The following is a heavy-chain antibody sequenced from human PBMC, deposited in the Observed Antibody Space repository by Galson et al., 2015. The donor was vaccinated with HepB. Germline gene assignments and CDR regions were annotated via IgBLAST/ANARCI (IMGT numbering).Heavy chain of an antibody. D-gene: IGHD2-15*01. V-gene: IGHV5-51*01. CDR2: IYPGDSDT. Sequence: SGAEVKKSGESLKISCKGSGYSFNTYWIGWVRQMPGKGLEWMGIIYPGDSDTRYSPSFQGQVTISADKSISTAYLQWSSLKASDTAIYFCARHSGPRAAPDYWGQGTLVTVSS. CDR1: GYSFNTYW. CDR3: ARHSGPRAAPDY. J-gene: IGHJ4*02.